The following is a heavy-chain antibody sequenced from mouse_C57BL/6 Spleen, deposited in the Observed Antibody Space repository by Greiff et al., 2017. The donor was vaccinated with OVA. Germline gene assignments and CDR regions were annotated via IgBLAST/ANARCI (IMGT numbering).Heavy chain of an antibody. V-gene: IGHV5-12*01. CDR2: ISNGGGST. Sequence: EVNVVESGGGLVQPGGSLKLSCAASGFTFSDYYMYWVRQTPEKRLEWVAYISNGGGSTYYPDTVKGRFTISRDNAKNTLYLQMSRLKSEDTAMYYCARGDYYGSSYNYFDYWGQGTTLTVSS. CDR1: GFTFSDYY. J-gene: IGHJ2*01. CDR3: ARGDYYGSSYNYFDY. D-gene: IGHD1-1*01.